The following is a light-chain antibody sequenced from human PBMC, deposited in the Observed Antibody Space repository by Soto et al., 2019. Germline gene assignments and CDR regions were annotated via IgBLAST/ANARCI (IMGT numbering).Light chain of an antibody. J-gene: IGKJ1*01. CDR3: QQYGDSLWT. V-gene: IGKV3-20*01. CDR2: GAS. CDR1: QSVTTY. Sequence: EIVLTQSPATLSLSPGERATLSCRASQSVTTYLAWYQQKPGQAPRLLIYGASTRATGIPDRFSGGGSGTDFTLTISRLEPEDFAVYYCQQYGDSLWTFGQGTKVDIK.